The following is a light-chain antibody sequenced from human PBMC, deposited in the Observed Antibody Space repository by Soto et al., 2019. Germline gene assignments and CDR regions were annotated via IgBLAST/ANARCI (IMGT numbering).Light chain of an antibody. CDR2: AAS. V-gene: IGKV1-39*01. J-gene: IGKJ1*01. CDR3: QQSYSTPPWT. CDR1: QSISSY. Sequence: DIQMTQSPSSLSASVGDRVTITCRESQSISSYLNWYQQKPGKAPKLLIYAASSLQSGVPSRFSGSGSGTDFTLTISSLQPEDFATYYCQQSYSTPPWTFGQGTKVDI.